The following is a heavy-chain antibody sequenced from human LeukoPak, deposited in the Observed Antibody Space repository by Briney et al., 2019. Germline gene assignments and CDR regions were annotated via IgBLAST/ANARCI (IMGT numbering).Heavy chain of an antibody. CDR1: GFTFSSYS. J-gene: IGHJ4*02. CDR3: ATNQGSGYCDY. CDR2: ISSSSSYI. Sequence: GGSLRLSRAASGFTFSSYSMNWVRQAPGKGLEWVSSISSSSSYIYYADSVKGRFTISRDNAKNSLYLQMNSLRAEDTAVYYCATNQGSGYCDYWGQGTLVTVSS. V-gene: IGHV3-21*01. D-gene: IGHD3-3*01.